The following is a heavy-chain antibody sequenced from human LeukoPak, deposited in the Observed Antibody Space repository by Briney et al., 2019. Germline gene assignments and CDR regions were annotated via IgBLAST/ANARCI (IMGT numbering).Heavy chain of an antibody. D-gene: IGHD6-13*01. Sequence: GGSLRLSCAASGVTFSSYAMSWVREAPGKGVEWVSGISGSGGSTYYADSVKGRVTISRENSKNTMYLQITSLRAEDTAVYYCAKFRDSSSWVWFDPWGQGTLVTVSS. J-gene: IGHJ5*02. CDR1: GVTFSSYA. CDR3: AKFRDSSSWVWFDP. CDR2: ISGSGGST. V-gene: IGHV3-23*01.